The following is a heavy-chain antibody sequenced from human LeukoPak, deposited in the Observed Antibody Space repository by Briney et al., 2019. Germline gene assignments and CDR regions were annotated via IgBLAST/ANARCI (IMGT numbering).Heavy chain of an antibody. CDR3: AKGGHGPLVLYYFDY. CDR1: GFTFSSYT. D-gene: IGHD6-13*01. Sequence: GGSLRLSCAASGFTFSSYTMDWVRQAPGKGLEWVSAISGSGGSTYYADSVKGRFTISRDNSKNTLYLQMNSLRAEDTAVYYCAKGGHGPLVLYYFDYWGQGTLVTVSS. V-gene: IGHV3-23*01. J-gene: IGHJ4*02. CDR2: ISGSGGST.